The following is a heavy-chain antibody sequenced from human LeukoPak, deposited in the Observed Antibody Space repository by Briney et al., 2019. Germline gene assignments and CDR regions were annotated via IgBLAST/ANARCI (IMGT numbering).Heavy chain of an antibody. D-gene: IGHD2-8*01. V-gene: IGHV3-21*01. J-gene: IGHJ4*02. CDR1: GFTFSSYS. Sequence: GGSLRLSCAASGFTFSSYSMNWVRQAPGKGLEWVSSISSSSSYIYYADSVKGRFTISRDNAKNSLYLQMNSLRAEDTAVYYCARDEGYCTNGVCYPSAHFDYWGQGTLVTVSS. CDR2: ISSSSSYI. CDR3: ARDEGYCTNGVCYPSAHFDY.